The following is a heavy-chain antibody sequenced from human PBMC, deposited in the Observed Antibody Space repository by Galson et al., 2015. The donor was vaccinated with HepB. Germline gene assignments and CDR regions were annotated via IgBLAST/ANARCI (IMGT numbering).Heavy chain of an antibody. V-gene: IGHV5-10-1*03. CDR3: AGLDSSGYNNN. Sequence: QSGADVKKPGESLRIACKGSGYSSTNYWINWVCQMPGKGLEWMGRLDPTASYSAYRPSSQGHVTISTDKSITTASLQWSSLKASDTAMYYCAGLDSSGYNNNWGQGTLVTVSS. CDR1: GYSSTNYW. D-gene: IGHD3-22*01. CDR2: LDPTASYS. J-gene: IGHJ4*02.